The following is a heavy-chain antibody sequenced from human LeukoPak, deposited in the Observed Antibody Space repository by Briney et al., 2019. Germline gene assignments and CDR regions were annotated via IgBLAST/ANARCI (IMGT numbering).Heavy chain of an antibody. CDR2: IIPIFGTA. D-gene: IGHD4-23*01. CDR1: GGTFSSYA. CDR3: ARGGLKGDYGGNWFDP. V-gene: IGHV1-69*05. J-gene: IGHJ5*02. Sequence: ASVKVSCKASGGTFSSYAISWVRQAPGQGLEWMGGIIPIFGTANYAQKFQGRVTITTDESTSTAYMELSSLRSEDTAVYYCARGGLKGDYGGNWFDPWGQGTLVTVSS.